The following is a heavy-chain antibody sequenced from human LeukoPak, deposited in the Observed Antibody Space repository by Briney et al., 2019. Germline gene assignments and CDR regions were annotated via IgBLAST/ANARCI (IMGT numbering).Heavy chain of an antibody. D-gene: IGHD1-14*01. CDR1: GGSISSHY. CDR3: ARDHPGPIDP. V-gene: IGHV4-59*11. CDR2: IYYSGST. Sequence: PSETLSLTCTVSGGSISSHYWSWIRQPPGKGLEWIGYIYYSGSTNYNPSIKSRVTISVDTSKNQFSLKLSSVTAADTAVYYCARDHPGPIDPWGQGTLVTVSS. J-gene: IGHJ5*02.